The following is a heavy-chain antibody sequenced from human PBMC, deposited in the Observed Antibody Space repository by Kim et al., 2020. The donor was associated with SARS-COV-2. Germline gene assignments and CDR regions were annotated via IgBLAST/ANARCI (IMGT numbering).Heavy chain of an antibody. D-gene: IGHD3-22*01. V-gene: IGHV3-13*01. CDR3: ARGSFYYDSSGYYPLFDY. CDR1: GFTFSSYD. Sequence: GGSLRLSCAASGFTFSSYDMHWVRQAPGKGLEWVSAIGTAGDTYYPGSVKGRFTISRENAKNSLYLQMNSLRAGDTAVYYCARGSFYYDSSGYYPLFDYWGQGTLVTVSS. J-gene: IGHJ4*02. CDR2: IGTAGDT.